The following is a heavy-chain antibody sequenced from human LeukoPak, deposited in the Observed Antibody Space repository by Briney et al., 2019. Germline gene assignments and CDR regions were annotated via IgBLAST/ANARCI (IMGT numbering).Heavy chain of an antibody. CDR3: ARDHMAARPGWFDA. Sequence: ASVKVSCKAFGYTFRTFGINWVRQAPGQGLEWMGWISVYNGDTKYAQKFQGRVTMTTDTSTNTTYMEVRSLTFDDTAVYYCARDHMAARPGWFDAWGQGTLVTVSA. D-gene: IGHD6-6*01. CDR2: ISVYNGDT. J-gene: IGHJ5*02. CDR1: GYTFRTFG. V-gene: IGHV1-18*01.